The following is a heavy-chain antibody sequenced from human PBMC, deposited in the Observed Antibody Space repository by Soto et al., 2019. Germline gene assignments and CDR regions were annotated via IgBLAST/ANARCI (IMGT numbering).Heavy chain of an antibody. Sequence: EVQLLASGGGLVQPGGSLRLSCAASGFTFSSYSMSWVRQAPGKGLEWVSAISGSGGSTYYADSVKGRFTITRDNSKNTLYLQMNSLRAEDTAVYYCAKSEVVVAATDYFDYCGQGTLVTVSS. D-gene: IGHD2-15*01. CDR2: ISGSGGST. CDR1: GFTFSSYS. J-gene: IGHJ4*02. V-gene: IGHV3-23*01. CDR3: AKSEVVVAATDYFDY.